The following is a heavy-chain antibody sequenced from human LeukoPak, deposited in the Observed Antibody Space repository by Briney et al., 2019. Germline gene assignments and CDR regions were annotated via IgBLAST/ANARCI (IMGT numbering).Heavy chain of an antibody. CDR3: GRDQFGGSSWYEGY. D-gene: IGHD6-13*01. J-gene: IGHJ4*02. CDR2: ISSSSSYI. V-gene: IGHV3-21*01. Sequence: KSGGSLRLSCAASGFTFSSYSMNWVRQAPGKGLEWVSSISSSSSYIYYADSVKGRFTISRDNAKNSLYLQMNSLRAEDTAVYYCGRDQFGGSSWYEGYWGQGTLVTVSS. CDR1: GFTFSSYS.